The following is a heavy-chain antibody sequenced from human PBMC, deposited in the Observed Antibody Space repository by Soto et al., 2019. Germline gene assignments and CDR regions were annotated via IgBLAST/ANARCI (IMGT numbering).Heavy chain of an antibody. CDR1: GGSIAIHNYY. CDR2: IYYTGST. Sequence: PSETLSLTCNVSGGSIAIHNYYGAWIRQPPGKGLEWIGSIYYTGSTYYSPSLKSRVTISVDTSKNQFSLKLSSVTAADTAVYYCARATYDILTGYYRWTYWYFDLWGRGTLVTVSS. J-gene: IGHJ2*01. CDR3: ARATYDILTGYYRWTYWYFDL. D-gene: IGHD3-9*01. V-gene: IGHV4-39*07.